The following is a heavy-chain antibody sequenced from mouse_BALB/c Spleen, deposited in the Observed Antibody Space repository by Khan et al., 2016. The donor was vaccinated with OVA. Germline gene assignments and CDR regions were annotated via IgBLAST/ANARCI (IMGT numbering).Heavy chain of an antibody. Sequence: QVQLKESGPGLVAPSQSLSITCTVPGFSLTSYGVSWVRQPPGKGLEWLGVIWGDGNTNYHSALMSRLSISKDNSKSQVLLKLHSLQTDDTATYYCANFDYDYYAVDYWGQGTSVTVSS. CDR3: ANFDYDYYAVDY. CDR2: IWGDGNT. D-gene: IGHD2-4*01. CDR1: GFSLTSYG. J-gene: IGHJ4*01. V-gene: IGHV2-3*01.